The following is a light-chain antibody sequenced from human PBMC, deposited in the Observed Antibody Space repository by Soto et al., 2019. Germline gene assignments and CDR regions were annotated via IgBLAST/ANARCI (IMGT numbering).Light chain of an antibody. J-gene: IGKJ4*01. Sequence: DIVMTQSPLSLPVTPGEPASISCRSSQSLLHSNGYNYLDWYLQQPGQSPQLLIYLGSSRASGVPDRFSGSGSGTDFTLKISRVEAEDVGVYYCMQALQSQLTFGGGTKVEIK. V-gene: IGKV2-28*01. CDR2: LGS. CDR3: MQALQSQLT. CDR1: QSLLHSNGYNY.